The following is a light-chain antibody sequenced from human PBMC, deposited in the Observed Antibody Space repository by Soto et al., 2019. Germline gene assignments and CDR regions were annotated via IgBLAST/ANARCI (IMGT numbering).Light chain of an antibody. Sequence: QSVLTQPPSVSGAPGQRVTISCTGSSSNIGAGYDVHWYRQLPGTAPKLLIYAYNNRPSGVPDRFSGSKSGTSASLAITGLQAEDEADYYCQSYDSSLSGYVFGTGTKLTVL. CDR1: SSNIGAGYD. V-gene: IGLV1-40*01. J-gene: IGLJ1*01. CDR3: QSYDSSLSGYV. CDR2: AYN.